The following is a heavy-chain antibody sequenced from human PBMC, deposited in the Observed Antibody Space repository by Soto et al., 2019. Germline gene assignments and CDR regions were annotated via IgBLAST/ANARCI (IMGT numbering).Heavy chain of an antibody. D-gene: IGHD1-26*01. CDR3: SKDRRADWESYYNYAMDV. V-gene: IGHV1-69*01. Sequence: VQLVQSGAEVKKPGSSVKVSCKASGGTFSSFTISWVRQAPGQGLEWMGGIIPIYGTANYAQKVQGRVTITATASTRTAYVELSSLRSEDTAVYYCSKDRRADWESYYNYAMDVWGQGTTVTVSS. J-gene: IGHJ6*02. CDR2: IIPIYGTA. CDR1: GGTFSSFT.